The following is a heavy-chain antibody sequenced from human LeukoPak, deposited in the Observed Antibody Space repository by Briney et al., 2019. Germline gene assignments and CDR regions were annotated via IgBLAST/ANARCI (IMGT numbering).Heavy chain of an antibody. J-gene: IGHJ3*02. CDR2: IYYSGST. V-gene: IGHV4-31*03. CDR1: GGSISNGDHY. CDR3: ARESDFWSGSHAFDI. D-gene: IGHD3-3*01. Sequence: SETLSLTCTVSGGSISNGDHYWSWIRQHPGKGLEWIGHIYYSGSTYYNPSLKSRGIISVETSKNQFSLKLSSVTAADTAVYYCARESDFWSGSHAFDIWGQGTVVTVSS.